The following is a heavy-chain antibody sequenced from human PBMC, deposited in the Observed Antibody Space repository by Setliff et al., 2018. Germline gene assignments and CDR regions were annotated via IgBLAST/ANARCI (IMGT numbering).Heavy chain of an antibody. CDR2: IRHDGNNK. J-gene: IGHJ4*02. D-gene: IGHD3-22*01. CDR1: GFTFSNQG. V-gene: IGHV3-30*02. Sequence: LRLSCAASGFTFSNQGMQWVRQAPGKGLEWVAFIRHDGNNKYYKDSVRGRFTISRDNSKNTVYLQMNNLRPEDTAVYYCAKELIEVMMTGLEFWGQGTMVTVS. CDR3: AKELIEVMMTGLEF.